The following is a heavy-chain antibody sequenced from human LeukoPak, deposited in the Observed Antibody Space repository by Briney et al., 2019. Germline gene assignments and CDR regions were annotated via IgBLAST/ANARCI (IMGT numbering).Heavy chain of an antibody. CDR1: GGSISSYY. Sequence: SETLSLTCTVSGGSISSYYWSWIRQPAGKGLEWIGRIYTSGSTNYNASLKSRVSMSVDTSKNQFSLKLSSVTAADTAVYYCASLKVRGFYYYGMDVWGQGTTVTVSS. CDR2: IYTSGST. J-gene: IGHJ6*02. CDR3: ASLKVRGFYYYGMDV. D-gene: IGHD3-10*01. V-gene: IGHV4-4*07.